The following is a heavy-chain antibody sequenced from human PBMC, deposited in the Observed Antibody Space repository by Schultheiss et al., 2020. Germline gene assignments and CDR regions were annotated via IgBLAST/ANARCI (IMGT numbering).Heavy chain of an antibody. CDR2: ISSSSSYI. CDR1: GFTFSSYS. J-gene: IGHJ6*02. Sequence: GGPLRLSCAASGFTFSSYSMNWVRQAQGKGLEWVSSISSSSSYIYYADSVKGRFAISGDNAKNTLYLQMNSLRAEDTAVYYCARPNSYGYSARVEPHYYGMDVWGQGTTVTVSS. D-gene: IGHD5-18*01. CDR3: ARPNSYGYSARVEPHYYGMDV. V-gene: IGHV3-21*01.